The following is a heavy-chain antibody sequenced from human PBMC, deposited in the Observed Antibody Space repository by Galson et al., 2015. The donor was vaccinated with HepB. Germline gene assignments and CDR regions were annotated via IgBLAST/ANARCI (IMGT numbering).Heavy chain of an antibody. CDR1: GFTFSSYS. D-gene: IGHD5-18*01. CDR2: ISSSSSTI. J-gene: IGHJ5*02. Sequence: SLRLSCAASGFTFSSYSMNWVRQAPGKGLEWVSYISSSSSTIYYADSVKGRFTISRDNAKNSLYLQMNSLRDEDTAVYYCASESAMGNSFDPWGQGTLVTVSS. V-gene: IGHV3-48*02. CDR3: ASESAMGNSFDP.